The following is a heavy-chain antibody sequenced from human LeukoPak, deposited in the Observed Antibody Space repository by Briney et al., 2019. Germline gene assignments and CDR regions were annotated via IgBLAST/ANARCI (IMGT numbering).Heavy chain of an antibody. J-gene: IGHJ2*01. D-gene: IGHD4-17*01. CDR3: ARDTGWYFDL. CDR1: GFAFSGYW. V-gene: IGHV3-74*01. Sequence: GGSLRLSCAASGFAFSGYWMHWVRQPPGKGLVWVSRITGDGSSTTYADSVKGRFTISRDNAKNTLYLQMISLRAEDTAVYYCARDTGWYFDLWGRGTLVTVSS. CDR2: ITGDGSST.